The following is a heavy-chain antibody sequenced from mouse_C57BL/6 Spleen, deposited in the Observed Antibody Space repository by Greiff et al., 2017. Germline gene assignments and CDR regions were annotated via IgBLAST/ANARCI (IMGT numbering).Heavy chain of an antibody. CDR1: GFTFTDYY. Sequence: EVQVVESGGGLVQPGGSLSLSCAASGFTFTDYYMSWVRQPPGKALEWLGFIRNKANGYTTEYSASVKGRFTISRDNSQSILYLQMNALRAEDSATYYCARSEWFAYWGQGTLVTVSA. J-gene: IGHJ3*01. V-gene: IGHV7-3*01. CDR2: IRNKANGYTT. CDR3: ARSEWFAY.